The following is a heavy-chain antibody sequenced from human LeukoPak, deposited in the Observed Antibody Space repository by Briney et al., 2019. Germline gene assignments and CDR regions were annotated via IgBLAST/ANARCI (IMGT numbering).Heavy chain of an antibody. J-gene: IGHJ4*02. CDR1: GYSIRSGYY. D-gene: IGHD2-15*01. CDR3: ASGLRAATYFDY. V-gene: IGHV4-38-2*02. Sequence: SETLSLTCSVSGYSIRSGYYWAWIRQPPGKGLEWIGTIYLSGSTNYNPSLKSRVTISVDTSKNQFSLKLSSVTAADTAVYYCASGLRAATYFDYWGQGTLVTVSS. CDR2: IYLSGST.